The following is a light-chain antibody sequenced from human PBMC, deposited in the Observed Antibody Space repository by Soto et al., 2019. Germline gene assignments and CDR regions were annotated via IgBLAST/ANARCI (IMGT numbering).Light chain of an antibody. CDR3: QQYENLPT. V-gene: IGKV1-33*01. J-gene: IGKJ5*01. Sequence: DIQMTQSPSSLSASEGNRVTITCQTSQNINNNLNWYQQKPGRAPKLLIYDASNLEAGVPSRFRGSGSGTDFTFTISRLQPEDIATYYCQQYENLPTFGQGTRLEIK. CDR1: QNINNN. CDR2: DAS.